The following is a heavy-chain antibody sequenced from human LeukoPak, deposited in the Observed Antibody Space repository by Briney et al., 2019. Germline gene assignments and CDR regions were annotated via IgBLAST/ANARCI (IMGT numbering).Heavy chain of an antibody. CDR3: AAMAYGYINY. J-gene: IGHJ4*02. Sequence: SETLSLTCGVSGGSISSSSYYWGWIRQPPGKGLEWIGSIYYSGSTYYNPSLKSRVTISVDTSKNQFSLKLSSVTAADTAVYYCAAMAYGYINYWGQGTLVTVSS. V-gene: IGHV4-39*01. CDR2: IYYSGST. D-gene: IGHD6-19*01. CDR1: GGSISSSSYY.